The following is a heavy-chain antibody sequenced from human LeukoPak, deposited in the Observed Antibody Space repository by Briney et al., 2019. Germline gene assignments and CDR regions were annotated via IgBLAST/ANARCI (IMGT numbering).Heavy chain of an antibody. Sequence: SETLSLTCTVSGGSISSGTYYWSWIRQTAGKGLEWIGRISTSGSTNYNPSLKSRVTISVDTSKNQFSLKLSSVTAADTAVYYCARDRRGIAAAGTETKLGYWGQGTLVTVSS. J-gene: IGHJ4*02. CDR1: GGSISSGTYY. V-gene: IGHV4-61*02. CDR3: ARDRRGIAAAGTETKLGY. D-gene: IGHD6-13*01. CDR2: ISTSGST.